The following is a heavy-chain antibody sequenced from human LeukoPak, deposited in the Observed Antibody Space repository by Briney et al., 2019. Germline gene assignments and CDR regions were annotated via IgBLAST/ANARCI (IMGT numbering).Heavy chain of an antibody. J-gene: IGHJ4*02. CDR2: FDPEDGET. CDR3: ATNSQTDPQLSHFYDSSGYRFDY. CDR1: GYTLTELS. Sequence: ASVKVSCKVSGYTLTELSMHWVRQAPGKGLEWMGGFDPEDGETIYAQKFQGRVTMTEDRSTDTAYMELSSLRSEGTAMYYCATNSQTDPQLSHFYDSSGYRFDYWGQGTLVTVSS. V-gene: IGHV1-24*01. D-gene: IGHD3-22*01.